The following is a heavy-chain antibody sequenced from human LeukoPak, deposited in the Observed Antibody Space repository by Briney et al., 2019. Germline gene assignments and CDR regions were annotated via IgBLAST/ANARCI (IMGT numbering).Heavy chain of an antibody. V-gene: IGHV3-21*01. CDR1: GFTFSHHW. CDR2: ISSSSSYI. D-gene: IGHD6-13*01. J-gene: IGHJ4*02. CDR3: ARGSRGSSSWMDY. Sequence: GGSLRLSCAASGFTFSHHWMHWVRQAPGKGLEWVSSISSSSSYIYYADSVKGRFTISRDNAKNSLYLQMNSLRAEDTAVYYCARGSRGSSSWMDYWGQGTLVTVSS.